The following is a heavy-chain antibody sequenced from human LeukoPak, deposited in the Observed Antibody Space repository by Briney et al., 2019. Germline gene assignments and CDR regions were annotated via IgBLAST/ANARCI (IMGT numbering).Heavy chain of an antibody. Sequence: GGSLRLSCAASGLTFSSYSMNWVRQAPGKGLEWVSSISSSSSYRYYGDSVKGRFTISRDNAKNSLYLQMNSLRAEDTAVYYCAELGITMIGGVWGKGTTVTISS. CDR2: ISSSSSYR. D-gene: IGHD3-10*02. CDR1: GLTFSSYS. CDR3: AELGITMIGGV. V-gene: IGHV3-21*01. J-gene: IGHJ6*04.